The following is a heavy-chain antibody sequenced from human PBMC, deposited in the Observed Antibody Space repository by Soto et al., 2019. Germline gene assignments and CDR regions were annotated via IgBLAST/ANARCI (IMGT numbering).Heavy chain of an antibody. Sequence: QVQLVQSGAEVKKPGSSVTVSCQASGGTFNNYAINWVRQAPGQDLDWMGGIIPIFGTSNYAQKFQGRVTIIADESTSTAFMELSILRSEDTAVYYCALQTPAKLWPPDYVDRWGQGTLVTVSS. CDR3: ALQTPAKLWPPDYVDR. CDR2: IIPIFGTS. V-gene: IGHV1-69*01. J-gene: IGHJ4*02. CDR1: GGTFNNYA. D-gene: IGHD3-16*01.